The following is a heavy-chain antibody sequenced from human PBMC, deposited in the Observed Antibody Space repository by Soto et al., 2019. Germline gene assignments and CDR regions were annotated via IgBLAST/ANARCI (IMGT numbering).Heavy chain of an antibody. Sequence: QVQLQQWGAGLLKPSETLSLTCAVYGGSFSGYYWSWIRQPPGKGLEWIGEINHSGSTNYNPSLKSRVIISVDTSKTQFALKLSSVTAADTAVYYCARGRHRWNERGWGFDYWGQGTLVTVSS. CDR2: INHSGST. D-gene: IGHD1-1*01. J-gene: IGHJ4*02. V-gene: IGHV4-34*01. CDR3: ARGRHRWNERGWGFDY. CDR1: GGSFSGYY.